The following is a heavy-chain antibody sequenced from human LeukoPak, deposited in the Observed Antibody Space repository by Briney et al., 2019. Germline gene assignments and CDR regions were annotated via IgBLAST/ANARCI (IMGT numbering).Heavy chain of an antibody. J-gene: IGHJ4*02. CDR3: ASSLSSAYPFMDY. CDR2: IYYSGST. CDR1: GGSISSYY. V-gene: IGHV4-59*01. D-gene: IGHD3-3*01. Sequence: SETLSLTCTVSGGSISSYYWSWIRQPPGKGLEWIGYIYYSGSTNYNPSLKGRVTISVDTSKNQFSLKLSSVTAADTAVYYCASSLSSAYPFMDYWGQGTLVTVSS.